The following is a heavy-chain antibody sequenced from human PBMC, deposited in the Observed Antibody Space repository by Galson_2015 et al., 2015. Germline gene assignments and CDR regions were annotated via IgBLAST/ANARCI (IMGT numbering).Heavy chain of an antibody. CDR1: GFSFSSYW. D-gene: IGHD3-10*01. CDR2: IKQDGSEK. CDR3: ARGLLLWFGELGGFDY. J-gene: IGHJ4*02. V-gene: IGHV3-7*01. Sequence: SLRLSCAASGFSFSSYWMSWVRQAPGKGLEWVANIKQDGSEKYYVDFVKGPFTISRDNAKNSLYLQMNSLRAEDTAVYYCARGLLLWFGELGGFDYWGQGTLVTVSS.